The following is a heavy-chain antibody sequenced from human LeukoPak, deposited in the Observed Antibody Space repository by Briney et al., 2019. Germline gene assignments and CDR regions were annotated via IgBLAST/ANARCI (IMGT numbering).Heavy chain of an antibody. J-gene: IGHJ4*02. CDR3: ARATYSGYDWDFDY. CDR2: IYTSGST. CDR1: GASISSDYY. Sequence: SETLSLTCTVSGASISSDYYWSWIRQSPGKGLEWIGRIYTSGSTNYNPSLKSRVTMSVDTSKNQFSLKLSSVTAADTAVYYCARATYSGYDWDFDYWGQGTLVTVSS. V-gene: IGHV4-61*02. D-gene: IGHD5-12*01.